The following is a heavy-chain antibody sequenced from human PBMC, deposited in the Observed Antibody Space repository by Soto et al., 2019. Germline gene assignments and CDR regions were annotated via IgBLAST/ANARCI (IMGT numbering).Heavy chain of an antibody. Sequence: VESGGALVKPGGSLRLSCAASGFTSWDYDMSWIRQAPGKGLEWVAVISYDGSNKYYADSVKGRFTISRDNSKNTLYLQMNSLRAEDTAVYYCARIAAAGSDLFDYWGQGTLVTVSS. D-gene: IGHD6-13*01. CDR3: ARIAAAGSDLFDY. CDR1: GFTSWDYD. CDR2: ISYDGSNK. J-gene: IGHJ4*02. V-gene: IGHV3-30-3*01.